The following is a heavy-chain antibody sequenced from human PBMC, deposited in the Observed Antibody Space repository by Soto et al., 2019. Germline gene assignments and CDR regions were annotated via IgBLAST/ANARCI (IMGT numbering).Heavy chain of an antibody. V-gene: IGHV3-23*01. J-gene: IGHJ4*02. CDR3: ANLPLTAAGFDY. CDR1: GFTFSNYA. CDR2: ITGSGGGT. D-gene: IGHD6-13*01. Sequence: EVQLLESGGGLVQPGGSLRLSCAASGFTFSNYAMTWVRQAPGKGLEWVSVITGSGGGTYFVDSVKGRFTISRDNSKNTLYLQMNSLRAEDTAVYYCANLPLTAAGFDYWGQGTLVTVSS.